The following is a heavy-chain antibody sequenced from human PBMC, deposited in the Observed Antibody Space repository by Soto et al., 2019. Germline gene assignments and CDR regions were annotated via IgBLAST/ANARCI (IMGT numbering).Heavy chain of an antibody. J-gene: IGHJ4*02. D-gene: IGHD2-15*01. CDR2: ISGSGDSP. CDR1: GFTFSSFA. CDR3: AKATTFGGNLAAN. Sequence: GGSLRLSCAASGFTFSSFAMSWVRQVPQTGLEWLSAISGSGDSPYYRDSVKGRFTISRDNSKNTLYLEMSSLGAEDTAVYFCAKATTFGGNLAANWGQGILVTVSS. V-gene: IGHV3-23*01.